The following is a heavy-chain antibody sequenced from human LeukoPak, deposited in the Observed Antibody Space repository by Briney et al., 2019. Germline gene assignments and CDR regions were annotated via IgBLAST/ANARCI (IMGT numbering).Heavy chain of an antibody. D-gene: IGHD2-15*01. CDR3: ASATRDIVVVVAALRGAFDI. V-gene: IGHV3-23*01. Sequence: PGGSLRLSCAASGFTFSSYAMSWVRHAPGKGLEWVAAISCSGGSTYYADSVKGRFTITRDNSKNTLYLQITSLRPENTAVYNCASATRDIVVVVAALRGAFDIWGQGTMVTVS. J-gene: IGHJ3*02. CDR1: GFTFSSYA. CDR2: ISCSGGST.